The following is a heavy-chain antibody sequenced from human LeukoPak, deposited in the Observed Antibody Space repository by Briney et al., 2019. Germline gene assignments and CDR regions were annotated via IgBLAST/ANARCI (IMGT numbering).Heavy chain of an antibody. J-gene: IGHJ4*02. CDR2: IYYSGST. D-gene: IGHD3-16*02. CDR3: GRHGYTASHYFIDY. CDR1: GGSISSSSYY. V-gene: IGHV4-39*01. Sequence: SETLSLTCTVSGGSISSSSYYWGWIRQPPGKGLEWIGSIYYSGSTYYNPSLKSRVTISVDTSKNQFSLKLSSVTAADTAVYYCGRHGYTASHYFIDYWSQGILVTVSS.